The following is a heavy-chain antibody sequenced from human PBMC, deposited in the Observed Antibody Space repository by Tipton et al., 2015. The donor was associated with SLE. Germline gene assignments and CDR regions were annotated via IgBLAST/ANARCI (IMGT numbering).Heavy chain of an antibody. Sequence: PGLVKPSETLSLTCSVSGGSIISSSYSWGWIRQSPGKGLEWIGTISYSGSPYYNPSLKSRVTISVDTSKNQFSLKVNSVTAADTAVYYCARHDTNYGRNWFDPWGQGTLVTVSS. CDR1: GGSIISSSYS. CDR2: ISYSGSP. V-gene: IGHV4-39*01. J-gene: IGHJ5*02. CDR3: ARHDTNYGRNWFDP. D-gene: IGHD2-8*01.